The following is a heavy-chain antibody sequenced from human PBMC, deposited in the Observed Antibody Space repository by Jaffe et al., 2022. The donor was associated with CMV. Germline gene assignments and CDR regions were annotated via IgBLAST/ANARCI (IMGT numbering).Heavy chain of an antibody. CDR3: ARMYTGTTRSYYYYYYMDV. CDR2: IFSNDEK. V-gene: IGHV2-26*01. J-gene: IGHJ6*03. Sequence: QVTLKESGPVLVKPTETLTLTCTVSGFSLSNARMGVSWIRQPPGKALEWLAHIFSNDEKSYSTSLKSRLTISKDTSKSQVVLTMTNMDPVDTATYYCARMYTGTTRSYYYYYYMDVWGKGTTVTVSS. CDR1: GFSLSNARMG. D-gene: IGHD1-1*01.